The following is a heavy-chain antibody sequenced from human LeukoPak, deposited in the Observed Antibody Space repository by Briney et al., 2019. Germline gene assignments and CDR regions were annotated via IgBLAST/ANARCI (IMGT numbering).Heavy chain of an antibody. CDR3: ARAEGYGGELDS. J-gene: IGHJ4*02. V-gene: IGHV3-30*04. D-gene: IGHD4-23*01. CDR2: IPYDGSNR. CDR1: GFTFSTYA. Sequence: GGSPRLSCAASGFTFSTYAMHWVRQAPGKGLEWVAVIPYDGSNRYYADSVKGRFTISRENSKNRLYLQMNSLRAEDTAVYYCARAEGYGGELDSWGQGTLVTVSS.